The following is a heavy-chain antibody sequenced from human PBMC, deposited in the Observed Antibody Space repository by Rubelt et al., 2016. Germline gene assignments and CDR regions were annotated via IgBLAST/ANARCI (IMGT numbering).Heavy chain of an antibody. Sequence: QVQLVQSGAEVKKPGASVKVSCKASGYTFTSYGISWVRQAPGQGLEWMGWISAYNGNTTYAQKIQGVVTMTTSTSTGTAYMELRGLRSDDTAVYYCARDRGGYYFDYWGQGTLVTVSS. D-gene: IGHD2-15*01. J-gene: IGHJ4*02. CDR2: ISAYNGNT. CDR3: ARDRGGYYFDY. CDR1: GYTFTSYG. V-gene: IGHV1-18*01.